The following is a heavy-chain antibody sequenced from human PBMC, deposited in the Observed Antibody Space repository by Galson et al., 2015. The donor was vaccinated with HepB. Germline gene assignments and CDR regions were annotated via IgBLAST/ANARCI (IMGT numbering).Heavy chain of an antibody. D-gene: IGHD2-21*01. CDR1: GFTFSSYG. J-gene: IGHJ4*02. CDR2: IWYDGSNK. Sequence: SLRLSCAASGFTFSSYGMHWVRQAPGKGLEWVAVIWYDGSNKYYADSVKGRFTISRDNSKNTLYLQMISLRAEDTAVYYCAAAYCGGDCYGDLGLGFWGQGTLVTVSS. V-gene: IGHV3-33*08. CDR3: AAAYCGGDCYGDLGLGF.